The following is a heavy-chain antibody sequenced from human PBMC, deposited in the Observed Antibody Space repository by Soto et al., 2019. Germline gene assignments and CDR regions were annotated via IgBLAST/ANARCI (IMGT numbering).Heavy chain of an antibody. CDR2: INPSGGST. V-gene: IGHV1-46*03. D-gene: IGHD3-10*01. CDR3: ARLHDYYGSGSHNWFDP. J-gene: IGHJ5*02. CDR1: GYTFTSYY. Sequence: ASVKVSCKASGYTFTSYYMHWVRQAPGQGLEWMGIINPSGGSTSYAQKFQGRVTMTRDTSTSTVYMELSSLRSEDTAVYYCARLHDYYGSGSHNWFDPWGQGTLVTVSS.